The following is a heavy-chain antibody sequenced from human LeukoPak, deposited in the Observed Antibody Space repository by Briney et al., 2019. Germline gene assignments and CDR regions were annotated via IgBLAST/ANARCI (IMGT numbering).Heavy chain of an antibody. Sequence: AASVKVSCKASGYTFTSFGISWVRQAPGQGLEWMGWISAYNGNTNYAQKLQGRVTMTTDTSTSTAYMELRSLRSDDTAVYYCARDRQWLAVKSYYYGMDVWGQGTTVTVSS. J-gene: IGHJ6*02. V-gene: IGHV1-18*01. D-gene: IGHD6-19*01. CDR3: ARDRQWLAVKSYYYGMDV. CDR2: ISAYNGNT. CDR1: GYTFTSFG.